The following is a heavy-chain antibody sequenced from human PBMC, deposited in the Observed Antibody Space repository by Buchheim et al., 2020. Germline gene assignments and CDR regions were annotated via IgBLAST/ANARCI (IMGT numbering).Heavy chain of an antibody. D-gene: IGHD3-10*01. Sequence: EVQLVQSGAEVKKAGESLKISCKGSGYNFPSYWIGWVRQMPGKGLEWMGIIYPGDSDTRYSPSFQGQVTISADKSISTAYLQWSGLKASDSAMYYCARLKDWVRVQGAYYYYGMDVWGQGTT. J-gene: IGHJ6*02. CDR2: IYPGDSDT. V-gene: IGHV5-51*01. CDR1: GYNFPSYW. CDR3: ARLKDWVRVQGAYYYYGMDV.